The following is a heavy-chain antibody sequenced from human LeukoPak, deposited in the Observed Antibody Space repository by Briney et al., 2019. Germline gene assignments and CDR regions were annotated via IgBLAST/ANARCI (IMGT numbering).Heavy chain of an antibody. CDR3: AREVPRGVIISPGDRY. V-gene: IGHV3-66*01. CDR2: IYSGGST. CDR1: GFTVSSNY. Sequence: PGGSLRLSCAASGFTVSSNYMSWVRQAPGKGLEWGSVIYSGGSTYYADSVEGRFTISRDSSKNTLYLQMNSLRAEDTAVYYCAREVPRGVIISPGDRYWGQGTLVTVSS. J-gene: IGHJ4*02. D-gene: IGHD3-10*01.